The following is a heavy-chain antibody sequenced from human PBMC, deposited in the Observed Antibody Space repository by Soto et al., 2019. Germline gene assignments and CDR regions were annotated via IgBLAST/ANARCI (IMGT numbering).Heavy chain of an antibody. CDR3: ARRPSWWDLPNFDY. V-gene: IGHV4-39*01. J-gene: IGHJ4*02. D-gene: IGHD1-26*01. CDR2: IYYSGST. CDR1: GGSISSSSYY. Sequence: PSETLSLTCTVSGGSISSSSYYWGCIRQPPGKGLEWIGNIYYSGSTYYNPSLKSRVTISVDTSKNQFSLKLTSVTAADTAVYYCARRPSWWDLPNFDYWGQGTLVTVSS.